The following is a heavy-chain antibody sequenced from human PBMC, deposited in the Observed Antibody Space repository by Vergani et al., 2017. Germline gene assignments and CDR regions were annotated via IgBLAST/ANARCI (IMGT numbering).Heavy chain of an antibody. Sequence: QVQLQESGPGLVKPSGTLSLTCAVSGGSISSSNWWSWVRQPPGKGLEWIGEIYHSGSTNYTPSLKSRVTISVDKSNNQFSLKLSSVTAADTAVYYCARDSGSSFYYFDYWGQGTLVTVSS. CDR1: GGSISSSNW. D-gene: IGHD6-13*01. CDR2: IYHSGST. CDR3: ARDSGSSFYYFDY. V-gene: IGHV4-4*02. J-gene: IGHJ4*02.